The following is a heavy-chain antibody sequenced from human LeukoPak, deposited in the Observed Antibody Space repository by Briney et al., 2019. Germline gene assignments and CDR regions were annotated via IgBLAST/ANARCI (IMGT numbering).Heavy chain of an antibody. V-gene: IGHV1-18*01. Sequence: GASVKASCKASDYTFTSYGISWVRQAPGQGLEWMGWISAYNGNKNNAQKHQGRVTMTTDTSTSTAYMELRSLRSDGTVVYYCASSEDYDFWSGCYTFDYWGQGTLVTVSS. J-gene: IGHJ4*02. CDR1: DYTFTSYG. CDR2: ISAYNGNK. D-gene: IGHD3-3*01. CDR3: ASSEDYDFWSGCYTFDY.